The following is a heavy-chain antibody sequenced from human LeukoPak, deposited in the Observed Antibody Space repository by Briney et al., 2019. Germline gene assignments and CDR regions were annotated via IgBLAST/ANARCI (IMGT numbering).Heavy chain of an antibody. CDR1: RVTFGNYG. CDR2: ISGSGGST. D-gene: IGHD3-22*01. J-gene: IGHJ4*02. Sequence: GSLRLSCAASRVTFGNYGMTWGRQAPGKGLEWVSSISGSGGSTYYADSVKGRFTISRDNSKNTLYLQMNSLRDEDTAVYYCAKSSYYDSSGYYREYYFDYWGQGTLVTVSS. CDR3: AKSSYYDSSGYYREYYFDY. V-gene: IGHV3-23*01.